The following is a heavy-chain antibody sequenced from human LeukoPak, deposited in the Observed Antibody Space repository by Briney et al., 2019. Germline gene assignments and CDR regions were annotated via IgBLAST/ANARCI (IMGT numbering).Heavy chain of an antibody. CDR1: GGSISSSSYY. D-gene: IGHD3-10*01. CDR3: AAVRGAHLSPDY. V-gene: IGHV4-39*01. Sequence: KPSETLSLTCTVSGGSISSSSYYWGWIRQPPGKGLEWIGSIYYSGSTYYNPSLKSRVTISVDTSKNQFSLKLSSVTAADTAVYYCAAVRGAHLSPDYWGQGTLVTVSS. CDR2: IYYSGST. J-gene: IGHJ4*02.